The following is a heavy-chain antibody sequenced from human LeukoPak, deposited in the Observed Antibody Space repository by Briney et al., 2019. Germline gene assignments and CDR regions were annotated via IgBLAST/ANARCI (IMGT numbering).Heavy chain of an antibody. J-gene: IGHJ3*02. CDR2: IYYSGST. CDR1: GGSLSSGDYY. Sequence: PSQTLSLTCTVSGGSLSSGDYYWSWIRQPPGKGLEWIGYIYYSGSTYYNPSLKSRVTISVDTSKNQFSLKLSSVTAADTAVYYCARAPMVRGAGAFDIWGQGTMVTVSS. V-gene: IGHV4-30-4*01. CDR3: ARAPMVRGAGAFDI. D-gene: IGHD3-10*01.